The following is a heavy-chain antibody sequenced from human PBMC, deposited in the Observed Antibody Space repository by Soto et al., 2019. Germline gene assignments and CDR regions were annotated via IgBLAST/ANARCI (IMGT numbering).Heavy chain of an antibody. CDR2: IKSKTDGGTT. CDR3: TTLITVTTSWNYYYGMDV. Sequence: GGSLRLSCAASGFTFSNAWMNWVRQAPGKGLEWVGRIKSKTDGGTTDYAAPVKGRFTISRDDSKNTLYLQMNSLKTEDTAVYYCTTLITVTTSWNYYYGMDVWGQGTTVTVSS. D-gene: IGHD4-17*01. CDR1: GFTFSNAW. J-gene: IGHJ6*02. V-gene: IGHV3-15*07.